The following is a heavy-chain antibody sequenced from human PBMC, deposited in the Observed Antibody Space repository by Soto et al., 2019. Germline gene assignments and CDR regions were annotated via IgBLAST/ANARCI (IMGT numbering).Heavy chain of an antibody. CDR2: IWYDGSNK. D-gene: IGHD2-15*01. CDR3: ASEYCSGGSCYYYGMDV. J-gene: IGHJ6*02. Sequence: QVQLVESGGGVVQPGRSLRISCAASGFTFSSYGMHRVRKSPGKWLEWVAVIWYDGSNKYYADSVKGQFTISRDNYKNTLYLQMNSLRAEDTAVYYCASEYCSGGSCYYYGMDVWGQGTTVTVSS. V-gene: IGHV3-33*01. CDR1: GFTFSSYG.